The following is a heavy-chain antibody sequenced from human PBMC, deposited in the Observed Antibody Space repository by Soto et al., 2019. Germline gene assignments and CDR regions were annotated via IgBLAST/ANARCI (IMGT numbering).Heavy chain of an antibody. CDR1: GYNFASYL. CDR2: IDPIDSYT. Sequence: GESLKISCQGAGYNFASYLISWVRQMPGKGLEWMGRIDPIDSYTNYSPSFQGHVTISADKSISTAYLQWSSLKASDTAMYYCARRYCSSASCPRNYYGMDVWGQGTTVTVSS. V-gene: IGHV5-10-1*01. CDR3: ARRYCSSASCPRNYYGMDV. J-gene: IGHJ6*02. D-gene: IGHD2-2*01.